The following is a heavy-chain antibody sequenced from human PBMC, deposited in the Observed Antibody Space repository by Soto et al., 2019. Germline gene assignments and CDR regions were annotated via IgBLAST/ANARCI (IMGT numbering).Heavy chain of an antibody. Sequence: LRLSCAASGFTFSTFAMGWVRQAPGRGLEWLSLISAGSDRTYYANSVKGRFTVSRDNSKNTLYLQMNSLRVEDTAVYYCATQDFRGTTGTTWGQGTLVTVSS. CDR2: ISAGSDRT. J-gene: IGHJ4*02. D-gene: IGHD1-1*01. CDR1: GFTFSTFA. CDR3: ATQDFRGTTGTT. V-gene: IGHV3-23*01.